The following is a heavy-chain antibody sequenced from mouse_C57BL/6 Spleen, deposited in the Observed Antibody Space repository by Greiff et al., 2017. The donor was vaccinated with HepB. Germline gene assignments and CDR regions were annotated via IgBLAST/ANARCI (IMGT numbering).Heavy chain of an antibody. CDR3: ARSGSSYDWYFDV. D-gene: IGHD1-1*01. CDR1: GYSITSGYY. Sequence: EVQLQESGPGLVKPSQSLSLTCSVTGYSITSGYYWNWIRQFPGNKLEWMGYISYDGSNNYNPSLKNRISITRDTSKIQFFLKLSSVTTEDTATYYCARSGSSYDWYFDVWGTGTTVTVSS. V-gene: IGHV3-6*01. J-gene: IGHJ1*03. CDR2: ISYDGSN.